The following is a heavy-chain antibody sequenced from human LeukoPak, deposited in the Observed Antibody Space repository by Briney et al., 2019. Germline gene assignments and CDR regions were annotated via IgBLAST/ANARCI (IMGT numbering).Heavy chain of an antibody. Sequence: GGSLRLSCAASGFTFDDYTMHWVRQAPGKGLEWVSLISWDGGSTYYADSVKGRFTISRDNSKNSLYLQMNSLRTEDTALYYCAKEILGANGVFDLWGRGTLVTVSS. CDR2: ISWDGGST. CDR3: AKEILGANGVFDL. J-gene: IGHJ2*01. D-gene: IGHD2/OR15-2a*01. V-gene: IGHV3-43*01. CDR1: GFTFDDYT.